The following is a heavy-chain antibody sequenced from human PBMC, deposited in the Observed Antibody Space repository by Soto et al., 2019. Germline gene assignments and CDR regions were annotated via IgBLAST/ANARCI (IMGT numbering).Heavy chain of an antibody. CDR2: IYPGDSDT. D-gene: IGHD2-21*02. CDR3: VSGGNSGDYYYYGMDV. J-gene: IGHJ6*02. V-gene: IGHV5-51*01. CDR1: GYSFTSYW. Sequence: GECLKISCKGSGYSFTSYWIGWVRQMPGKGLEWMGIIYPGDSDTRYSPSFQGQVTISADKSISTAYLQWSSLKASDTAMYYCVSGGNSGDYYYYGMDVWGQGTTVTVSS.